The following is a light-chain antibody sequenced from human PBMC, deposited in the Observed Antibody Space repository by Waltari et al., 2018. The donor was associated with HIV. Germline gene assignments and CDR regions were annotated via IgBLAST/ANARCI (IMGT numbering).Light chain of an antibody. CDR3: ATWDDTLSGPV. CDR2: RNN. V-gene: IGLV1-47*01. CDR1: SSNIGSNS. J-gene: IGLJ2*01. Sequence: QSVLTQAPSASGTPGQRVTISCSGSSSNIGSNSVYWYHQFPGTAPKLLIYRNNPRPSGVPDRFSGSKSGTSASLAISGLRSEDEADYYCATWDDTLSGPVFGGGTKLTVL.